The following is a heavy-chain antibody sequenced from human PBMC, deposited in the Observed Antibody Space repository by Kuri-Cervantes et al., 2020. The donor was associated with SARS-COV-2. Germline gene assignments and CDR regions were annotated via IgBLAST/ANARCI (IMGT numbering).Heavy chain of an antibody. CDR1: GYSISSGYY. CDR2: IYHSGST. Sequence: SETLSLTCTVSGYSISSGYYWSWIRQPPGKGLEWIGYIYHSGSTYYNPSLKSRVTISVDRSKNQFSLKLSSVTAADTAVYYCARETSTYSSSIDYWGQGTLVTVSS. CDR3: ARETSTYSSSIDY. V-gene: IGHV4-38-2*02. D-gene: IGHD6-6*01. J-gene: IGHJ4*02.